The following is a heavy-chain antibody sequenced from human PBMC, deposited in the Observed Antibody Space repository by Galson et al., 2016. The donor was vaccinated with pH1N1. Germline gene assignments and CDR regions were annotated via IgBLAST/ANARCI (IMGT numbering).Heavy chain of an antibody. J-gene: IGHJ3*02. D-gene: IGHD5-12*01. CDR3: AVVLGCLRYTAFDI. V-gene: IGHV4-39*01. Sequence: LSLTCRVSGGSIRSSSHSWGWIRQPPGKGPEWIGSIYHSGATYYNPSLKSRAIISVDTSKNQFSLRLTSVTPADASLYSCAVVLGCLRYTAFDIGGQGTMVAVSS. CDR2: IYHSGAT. CDR1: GGSIRSSSHS.